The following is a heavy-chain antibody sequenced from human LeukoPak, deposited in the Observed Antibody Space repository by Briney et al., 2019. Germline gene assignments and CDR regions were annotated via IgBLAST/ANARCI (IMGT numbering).Heavy chain of an antibody. D-gene: IGHD3-22*01. J-gene: IGHJ5*02. V-gene: IGHV2-70*11. CDR2: IDWDDDK. CDR1: GFSLRTSGMC. CDR3: ARIRYYDSSGKNWFDP. Sequence: SGPTLVNPTQTLTLTCTFSGFSLRTSGMCVSWIRQPPGKALEWLARIDWDDDKYYSTSLKTRLTISKDTSKNQVVLTMTNMDPVDTATYYCARIRYYDSSGKNWFDPWGQGTLVTVSS.